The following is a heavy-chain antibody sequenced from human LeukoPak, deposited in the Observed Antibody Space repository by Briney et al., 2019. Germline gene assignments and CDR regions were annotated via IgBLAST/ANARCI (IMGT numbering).Heavy chain of an antibody. CDR3: ARGPQGHTYLRGP. CDR2: IIPIFGTA. CDR1: GGTFSSYA. Sequence: ASVKVSCKASGGTFSSYAISWVRQAPGQGLEWMGGIIPIFGTANYAQKFQGRVTITADESTSTAYMELSSLRSEDTAVYYGARGPQGHTYLRGPWGQGTLVTVSS. V-gene: IGHV1-69*13. J-gene: IGHJ5*02.